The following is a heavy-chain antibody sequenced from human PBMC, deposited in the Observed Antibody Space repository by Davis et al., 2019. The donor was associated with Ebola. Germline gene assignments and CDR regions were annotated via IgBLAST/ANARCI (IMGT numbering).Heavy chain of an antibody. J-gene: IGHJ3*02. Sequence: MPGGSLRLSCAVYGGSFSGYYWSWIRQPPGKGLEWIGEINHSGSTNYNPSLKSRVTISVDTSKNQFSLKLSSVTAADTAVYYCASPNSSGYLAFDIWGQGTMVTVSS. D-gene: IGHD3-22*01. CDR2: INHSGST. CDR3: ASPNSSGYLAFDI. V-gene: IGHV4-34*01. CDR1: GGSFSGYY.